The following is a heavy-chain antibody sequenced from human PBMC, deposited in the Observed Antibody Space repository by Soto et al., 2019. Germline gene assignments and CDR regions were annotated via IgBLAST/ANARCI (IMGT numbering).Heavy chain of an antibody. Sequence: SGFTFSSNWIHWVRQAPGKGLEWVANIDENGRERYYVDSVKGRFSISRENAKNSVYLQMDRLGADDTAVYYCAREYGRTAAFDIWGQGTKAPVSS. D-gene: IGHD1-1*01. CDR2: IDENGRER. CDR3: AREYGRTAAFDI. J-gene: IGHJ3*02. V-gene: IGHV3-7*03. CDR1: GFTFSSNW.